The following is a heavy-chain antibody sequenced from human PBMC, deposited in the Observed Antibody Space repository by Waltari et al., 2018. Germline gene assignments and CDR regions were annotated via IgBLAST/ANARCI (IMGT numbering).Heavy chain of an antibody. Sequence: QVQLQESGPGLVTPSETLSLTCTVSGGSISSYYWSWIRQPPGKGLEWIGYIYYRGSTNYNPSLKSRVTISVDTSKNQFSLKLSSVTAADTAVYYCARQGSGSGSYYEFDYWGQGTLVTVSS. CDR2: IYYRGST. J-gene: IGHJ4*02. D-gene: IGHD3-10*01. V-gene: IGHV4-59*01. CDR3: ARQGSGSGSYYEFDY. CDR1: GGSISSYY.